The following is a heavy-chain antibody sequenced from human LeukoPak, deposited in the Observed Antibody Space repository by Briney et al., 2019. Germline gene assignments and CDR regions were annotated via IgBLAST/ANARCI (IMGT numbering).Heavy chain of an antibody. CDR1: GGSINSYY. Sequence: PSETLSLTCTVSGGSINSYYWSWIRQPAGKGLEWIGRLYTSGSTNHNPSLKSRVTMSVDTSKNQFSLKLSSVTAADTAVYYCARVILHSRGWYVDYWGQGTLVTVSS. J-gene: IGHJ4*02. CDR2: LYTSGST. CDR3: ARVILHSRGWYVDY. V-gene: IGHV4-4*07. D-gene: IGHD6-19*01.